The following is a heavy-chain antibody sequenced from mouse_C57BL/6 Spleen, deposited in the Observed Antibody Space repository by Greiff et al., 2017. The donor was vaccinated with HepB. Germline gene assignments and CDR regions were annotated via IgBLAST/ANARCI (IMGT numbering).Heavy chain of an antibody. V-gene: IGHV1-76*01. CDR2: IYPGSGNT. CDR1: GYTFTDYY. J-gene: IGHJ4*01. Sequence: VQLQQSGAELVRPGASVKLSCKASGYTFTDYYINWVKQRPGQGLEWIARIYPGSGNTYYNEKFKGKATLTAEKSSSTAYMQLSSLTSEDSAVYCCARRGDVHARDYWGQGTSVTVSS. CDR3: ARRGDVHARDY.